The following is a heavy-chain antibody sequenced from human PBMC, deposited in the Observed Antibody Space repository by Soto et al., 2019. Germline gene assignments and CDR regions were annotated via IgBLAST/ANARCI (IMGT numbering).Heavy chain of an antibody. CDR2: ISHDGTT. CDR3: ARGWKYHYGSGSFDF. V-gene: IGHV4-4*02. Sequence: QVQLQESGPGLVKPSGTLSLTCVVSSGAISSNNWWRWVRQSPGKGLEWIGEISHDGTTNYNPSLKSRVTISVDTSKNQFSLRLTSVTAADTAVYYCARGWKYHYGSGSFDFWGQGTLVIVSS. J-gene: IGHJ4*02. CDR1: SGAISSNNW. D-gene: IGHD3-10*01.